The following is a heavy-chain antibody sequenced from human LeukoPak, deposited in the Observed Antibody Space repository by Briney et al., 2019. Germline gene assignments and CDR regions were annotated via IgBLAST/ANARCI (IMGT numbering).Heavy chain of an antibody. D-gene: IGHD2-15*01. J-gene: IGHJ4*02. Sequence: GGSLRLSCAASGFTFSSYGMHWVRQAPGKGLEWVAVIWYDGSNKYYADSVKGRFTISRDNSKNTLYLQMNSLRAEDTAVYYCARVPRRCSGGSCYSFDYWGQGTLVTVSS. V-gene: IGHV3-33*01. CDR3: ARVPRRCSGGSCYSFDY. CDR2: IWYDGSNK. CDR1: GFTFSSYG.